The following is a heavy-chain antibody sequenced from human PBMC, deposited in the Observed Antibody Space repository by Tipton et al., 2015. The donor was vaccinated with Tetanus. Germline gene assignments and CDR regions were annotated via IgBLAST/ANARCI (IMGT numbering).Heavy chain of an antibody. Sequence: GLVKPSGTLSLTCAVSGGSIRSSNWWSWVRQTPGKGLEWIGEIYHSGTTNYNPSLKSRVTMSVDNSKNQFSLKLNSVTAADTAVYYCARHMAEHDTRYFDLWGQGTKVTVSS. CDR2: IYHSGTT. CDR3: ARHMAEHDTRYFDL. V-gene: IGHV4-4*02. D-gene: IGHD3-16*02. CDR1: GGSIRSSNW. J-gene: IGHJ3*01.